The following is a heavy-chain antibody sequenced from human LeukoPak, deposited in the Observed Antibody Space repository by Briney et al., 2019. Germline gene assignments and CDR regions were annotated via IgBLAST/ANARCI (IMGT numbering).Heavy chain of an antibody. CDR2: ISAYNGNT. D-gene: IGHD1-14*01. J-gene: IGHJ4*02. CDR3: ERGAICREPRAYFDH. V-gene: IGHV1-18*01. Sequence: ASVKVSCKASGYTFTSYGISWVRQAPGQGLEWMGWISAYNGNTNYAQKLQGRVTMTTDTSTSTAYMELRSLRSGDTAVYYCERGAICREPRAYFDHWAQATLVTVSS. CDR1: GYTFTSYG.